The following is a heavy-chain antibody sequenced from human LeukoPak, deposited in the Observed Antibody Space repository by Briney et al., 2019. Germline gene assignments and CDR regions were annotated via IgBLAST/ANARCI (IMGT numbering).Heavy chain of an antibody. J-gene: IGHJ6*03. CDR2: IKDKANSYAT. CDR3: NADRVRGVSAYNYSMDV. D-gene: IGHD3-10*01. CDR1: GFTFSNAW. V-gene: IGHV3-73*01. Sequence: GGSLRLSCAASGFTFSNAWMSWVRQAPGKGLEWVGRIKDKANSYATAYAASVKGRFIISRDDSKNTAYLQMNSLKTEDTAVYYYNADRVRGVSAYNYSMDVWGKGTTVTVSS.